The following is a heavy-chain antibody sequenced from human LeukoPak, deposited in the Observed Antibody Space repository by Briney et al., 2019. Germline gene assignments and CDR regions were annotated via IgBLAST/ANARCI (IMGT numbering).Heavy chain of an antibody. D-gene: IGHD1-26*01. Sequence: GGSLSRYCAASGFTFSTYGMHWLRQAPGKELNWLADISYDGSNKYYADSVKGRFTISRANSKNTLYLQMNSPSAEDTDVYYRAKPTTPRIREHHFDYWGQGTLVTVSS. CDR2: ISYDGSNK. J-gene: IGHJ4*02. CDR3: AKPTTPRIREHHFDY. CDR1: GFTFSTYG. V-gene: IGHV3-30*18.